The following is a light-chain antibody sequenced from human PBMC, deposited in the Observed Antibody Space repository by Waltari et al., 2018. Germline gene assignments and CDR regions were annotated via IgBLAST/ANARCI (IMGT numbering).Light chain of an antibody. J-gene: IGKJ5*01. CDR2: DAS. Sequence: AIQLTQSPSSLSASVGDRVTITCRASQGISSAVAWYQQKPGKAPKVLIYDASSLESGVPSRFRGSGSGTYFTLTISSLQPEDFATYYCQQFNSFPITFGLGTRLDIK. CDR3: QQFNSFPIT. CDR1: QGISSA. V-gene: IGKV1-13*02.